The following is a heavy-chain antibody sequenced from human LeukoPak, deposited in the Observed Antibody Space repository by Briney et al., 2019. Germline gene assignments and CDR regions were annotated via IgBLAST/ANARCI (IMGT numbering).Heavy chain of an antibody. V-gene: IGHV4-34*01. D-gene: IGHD3-22*01. CDR2: INHSGST. J-gene: IGHJ5*02. CDR3: ARSPTGYDSSGYKRSWFDP. CDR1: GGSFSGYY. Sequence: PSETLSLTCAVYGGSFSGYYWSWIRQPPGKGLEWIGEINHSGSTNYNPSLKSRVTISVDTSKNQFSLKLSSVTAADTAVYYCARSPTGYDSSGYKRSWFDPWGQGTLVTVSS.